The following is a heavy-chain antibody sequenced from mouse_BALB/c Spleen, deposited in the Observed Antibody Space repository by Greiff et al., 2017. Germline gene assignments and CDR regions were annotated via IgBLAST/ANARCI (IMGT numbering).Heavy chain of an antibody. CDR2: ISYSGST. CDR3: ARKGGLLGAMDY. D-gene: IGHD1-1*01. CDR1: GYSITSDYA. Sequence: DVQLQESGPGLVKPSQSLSLTCTVTGYSITSDYAWNWIRQFPGNKLEWMGYISYSGSTSYNPSLKSRISITRDTSKNQFFLQLNSVTTEDTATYYCARKGGLLGAMDYWGQGTSVTVSS. J-gene: IGHJ4*01. V-gene: IGHV3-2*02.